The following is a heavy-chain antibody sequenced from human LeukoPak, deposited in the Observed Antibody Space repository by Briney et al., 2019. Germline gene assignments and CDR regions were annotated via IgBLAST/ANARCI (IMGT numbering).Heavy chain of an antibody. CDR1: GYTFTSYG. D-gene: IGHD6-13*01. CDR2: ISAYNGNT. CDR3: ARVMSSTSIAAAGL. Sequence: ASVKVSCKASGYTFTSYGISWVRQAPGQGLEWMVWISAYNGNTNYAWKLQGRVTMTTDTSTSTAYMELRSLRSDDTAVYYCARVMSSTSIAAAGLWGRGTLVTVYS. V-gene: IGHV1-18*01. J-gene: IGHJ2*01.